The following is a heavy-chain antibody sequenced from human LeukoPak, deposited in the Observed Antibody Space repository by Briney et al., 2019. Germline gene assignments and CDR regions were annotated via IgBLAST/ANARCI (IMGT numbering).Heavy chain of an antibody. CDR1: GYTFTSYG. D-gene: IGHD3-10*01. CDR2: ISAYNGNT. J-gene: IGHJ5*02. V-gene: IGHV1-18*01. Sequence: ASVKVSCKASGYTFTSYGISWVRQAPGQGLEWMGWISAYNGNTNYAQKLQGRVTMTTDTSTSTAYMELRSLRSDDTAVYHCARASMVRGVPLSFDPWGQGTLVTVSS. CDR3: ARASMVRGVPLSFDP.